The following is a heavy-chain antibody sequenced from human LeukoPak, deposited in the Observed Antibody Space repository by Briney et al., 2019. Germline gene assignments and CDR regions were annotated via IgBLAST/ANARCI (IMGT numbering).Heavy chain of an antibody. V-gene: IGHV3-30*02. CDR2: IRYDGSNK. D-gene: IGHD2-8*01. J-gene: IGHJ6*03. CDR3: ARALDCTNGVCPYYYYYYMDV. Sequence: GGSLRLSCAASGFTFSSYGMHWVRQAPGKGLEWVAFIRYDGSNKYYADSVKGRFTISRDNAKNSLHLQMNSLRAEDTAVYYCARALDCTNGVCPYYYYYYMDVWGKGTTVTVSS. CDR1: GFTFSSYG.